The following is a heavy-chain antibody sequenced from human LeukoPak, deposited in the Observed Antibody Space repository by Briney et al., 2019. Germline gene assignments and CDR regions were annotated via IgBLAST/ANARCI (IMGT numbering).Heavy chain of an antibody. CDR2: ISYDGSNK. CDR3: ANGFPGGLEAFDI. Sequence: GGSLRLSCAASGFTFSSYGMHWVRQAPGKGLEWVAVISYDGSNKYYADSVKGRFTISRDNSKNTLYLQMNSLRAEDTAVYYCANGFPGGLEAFDIWGQGTMVTVSS. V-gene: IGHV3-30*18. CDR1: GFTFSSYG. D-gene: IGHD3-16*01. J-gene: IGHJ3*02.